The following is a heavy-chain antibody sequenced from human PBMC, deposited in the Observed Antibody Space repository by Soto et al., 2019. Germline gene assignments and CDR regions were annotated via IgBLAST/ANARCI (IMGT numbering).Heavy chain of an antibody. CDR1: GYTFTSYG. CDR3: AREMVRGVGADY. Sequence: QVQLVQSGAEVKKPGASVKVSCKASGYTFTSYGISWVRQAPGQGLEWMGWISTYNGNTKYAQKLQGRVTMTTDTATSTADMEPRSLSSDDTAVFYCAREMVRGVGADYWGQGTLVTVSS. D-gene: IGHD3-10*01. J-gene: IGHJ4*02. V-gene: IGHV1-18*01. CDR2: ISTYNGNT.